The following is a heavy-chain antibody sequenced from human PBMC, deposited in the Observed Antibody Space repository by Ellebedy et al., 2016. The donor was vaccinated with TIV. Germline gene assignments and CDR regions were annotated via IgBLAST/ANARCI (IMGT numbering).Heavy chain of an antibody. CDR3: VKDRGSGDKSGF. D-gene: IGHD4-23*01. J-gene: IGHJ4*02. CDR1: GFTFSAYV. Sequence: GESLKISCEASGFTFSAYVIRWVRQPPGKGLEWVSAIRGPDSITYYEDSVKGRFTISRDNSKNTLYVQMNSLRVEDTAVYYCVKDRGSGDKSGFWGQGTLVIVSS. V-gene: IGHV3-23*01. CDR2: IRGPDSIT.